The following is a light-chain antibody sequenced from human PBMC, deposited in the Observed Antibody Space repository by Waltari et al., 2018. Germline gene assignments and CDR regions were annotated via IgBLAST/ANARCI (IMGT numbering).Light chain of an antibody. J-gene: IGKJ4*01. CDR1: EGISNE. CDR2: KAC. V-gene: IGKV1-5*03. Sequence: AREGISNELSWYQHKPGKAPKHLSDKACTFESGVPARFSGSGSGREFSLAISSVQPDDFATEYCQQYNSYSLLTGGGGTKVEIK. CDR3: QQYNSYSLLT.